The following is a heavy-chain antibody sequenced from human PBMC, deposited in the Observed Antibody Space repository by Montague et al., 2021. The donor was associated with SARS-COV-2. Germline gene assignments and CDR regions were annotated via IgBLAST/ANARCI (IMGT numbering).Heavy chain of an antibody. CDR1: GFTFCSYA. CDR3: ARAQPFHSYPHYFDL. Sequence: SLRLSCVASGFTFCSYAMHWVRQAPGKGLEWVAVISYDGSNKYYADSVKGRFTISRDNSKNTLYLQMNSLRAEDTAVYYCARAQPFHSYPHYFDLWGRGTLVTVSS. V-gene: IGHV3-30-3*01. J-gene: IGHJ2*01. CDR2: ISYDGSNK. D-gene: IGHD1-26*01.